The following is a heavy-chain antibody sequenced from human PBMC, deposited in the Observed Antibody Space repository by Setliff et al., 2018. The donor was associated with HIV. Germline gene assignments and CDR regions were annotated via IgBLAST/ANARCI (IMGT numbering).Heavy chain of an antibody. J-gene: IGHJ5*02. CDR3: ARDRHSSGLGSYGP. D-gene: IGHD3-10*01. Sequence: KTSETLSLTCTISGGSFGVYRWSWIRQSAGRGLEWIGRIDSSGTTDYKPSLKGRVAISVDTSRNQFSLRVTSVTAADTAVYFCARDRHSSGLGSYGPWGPGILVTVSS. V-gene: IGHV4-4*07. CDR2: IDSSGTT. CDR1: GGSFGVYR.